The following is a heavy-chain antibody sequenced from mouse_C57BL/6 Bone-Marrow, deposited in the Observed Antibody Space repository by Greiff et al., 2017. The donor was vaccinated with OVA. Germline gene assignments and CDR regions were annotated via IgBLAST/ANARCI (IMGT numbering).Heavy chain of an antibody. J-gene: IGHJ1*03. Sequence: QVQLQQSGAELVMPGASVKLSCKASGYTFTSYWMHWVKQRPGQGLEWIGEIDPSDSYTNYNQKFKGKSTLTVDKSSSTAYMQLSSLTSEDSAVYYCARENYYGSSYWYFDVWGTGTTVTVSS. CDR3: ARENYYGSSYWYFDV. CDR2: IDPSDSYT. V-gene: IGHV1-69*01. D-gene: IGHD1-1*01. CDR1: GYTFTSYW.